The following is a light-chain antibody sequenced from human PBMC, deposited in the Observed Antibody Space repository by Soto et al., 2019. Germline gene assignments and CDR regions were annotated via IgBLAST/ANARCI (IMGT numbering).Light chain of an antibody. CDR1: QSISGW. CDR3: QQFKNYPIT. Sequence: DIQMTQSPSTLSASVGDRVTITCRASQSISGWLAWYQQKPGAAPKLLIYAASALHSGVPSRFSGSGSGTDFTLTISSLHPEDFAVYFCQQFKNYPITFGQGTRLEIK. V-gene: IGKV1-5*01. CDR2: AAS. J-gene: IGKJ5*01.